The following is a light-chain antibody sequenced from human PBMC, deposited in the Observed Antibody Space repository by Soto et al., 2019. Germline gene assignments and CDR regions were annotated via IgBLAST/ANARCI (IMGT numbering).Light chain of an antibody. CDR1: QSVRSN. Sequence: EILMRQSPATLSVSPGERATLSCRASQSVRSNLAWYQQKPGQAPRLLIYGASTRATGIPARFSGSGSGTEFTFTISSLQSEDFAVYYCLQYNNWVPTFGQGTKVDIK. CDR2: GAS. V-gene: IGKV3-15*01. CDR3: LQYNNWVPT. J-gene: IGKJ1*01.